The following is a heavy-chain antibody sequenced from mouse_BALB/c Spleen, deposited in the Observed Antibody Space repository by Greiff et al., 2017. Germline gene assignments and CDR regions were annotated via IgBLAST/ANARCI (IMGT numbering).Heavy chain of an antibody. CDR2: IDPANGNT. V-gene: IGHV14-3*02. D-gene: IGHD2-4*01. J-gene: IGHJ3*01. CDR1: GFNIKDTY. CDR3: PYDYDVPFAY. Sequence: VQLQQSGAELVKPGASVKLSCTASGFNIKDTYMHWVKQRPEQGLEWIGRIDPANGNTKYDPKFQGKATITADTSSNTAYLQLSSLTSEDTAVYYCPYDYDVPFAYGGQGTLVTVSA.